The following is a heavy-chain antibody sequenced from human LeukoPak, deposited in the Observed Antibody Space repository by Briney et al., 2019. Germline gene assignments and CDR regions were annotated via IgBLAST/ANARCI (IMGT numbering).Heavy chain of an antibody. Sequence: GASVKVSCKASGYTFTSYGISWVRQAPGQGLEWMGWISAYNGNTNYAQKLQGRVTMTTDTSTSTAYMELSRLRSDDTAVYYCARLPSVIYYFDYWGQGTLVTVSS. CDR1: GYTFTSYG. V-gene: IGHV1-18*01. CDR2: ISAYNGNT. J-gene: IGHJ4*02. D-gene: IGHD3-10*01. CDR3: ARLPSVIYYFDY.